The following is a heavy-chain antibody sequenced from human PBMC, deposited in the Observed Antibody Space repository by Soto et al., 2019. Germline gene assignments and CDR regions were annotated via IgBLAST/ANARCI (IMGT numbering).Heavy chain of an antibody. CDR3: ARRVAAHPYFDF. CDR2: IFPGDSDT. J-gene: IGHJ4*02. CDR1: GYIFANDW. Sequence: PGESLKISCKGSGYIFANDWIAWVRQMPGKGLEWMGIIFPGDSDTRYSPSFQGQVTISADKSINTAYLQWSSLKASDTAVYYCARRVAAHPYFDFWGQGALVTRLL. D-gene: IGHD6-6*01. V-gene: IGHV5-51*01.